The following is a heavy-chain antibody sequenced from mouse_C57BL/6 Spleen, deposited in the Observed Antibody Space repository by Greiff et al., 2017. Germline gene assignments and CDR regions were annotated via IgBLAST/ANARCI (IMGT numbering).Heavy chain of an antibody. CDR3: ARWLPNYFDY. D-gene: IGHD2-2*01. Sequence: VQLQQPGAELVKPGASVKLSCKASGYTFTSYWMQWVKQRPGQGLEWIGEIDPSDSYTNYNQKFNGKATLTVDTSSSTAYMQLSSLTSEDSAVYYCARWLPNYFDYWGQGTTLTVSS. CDR2: IDPSDSYT. J-gene: IGHJ2*01. CDR1: GYTFTSYW. V-gene: IGHV1-50*01.